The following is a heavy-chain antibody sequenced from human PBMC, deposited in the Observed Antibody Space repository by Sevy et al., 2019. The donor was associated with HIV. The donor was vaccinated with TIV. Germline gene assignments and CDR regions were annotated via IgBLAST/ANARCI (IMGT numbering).Heavy chain of an antibody. V-gene: IGHV4-34*01. CDR3: ARVQRGRVGSSRVYYYYGMDV. J-gene: IGHJ6*02. Sequence: SETLSLTCTVYGGSFSGYYWSWIRQPPGKGLEWIGEINHSGSTNYNPSLKSRVTISVDTSKNQFSLKLSSVTAADTAGYYCARVQRGRVGSSRVYYYYGMDVWGQGTTVTVSS. CDR1: GGSFSGYY. CDR2: INHSGST. D-gene: IGHD6-6*01.